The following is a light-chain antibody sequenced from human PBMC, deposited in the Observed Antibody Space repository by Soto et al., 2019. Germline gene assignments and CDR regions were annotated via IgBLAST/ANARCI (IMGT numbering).Light chain of an antibody. CDR1: ESISNW. J-gene: IGKJ1*01. CDR3: QQHKTYSRT. Sequence: DIPMTQSPSTLSASVGDRVTITCRASESISNWLAWYQQKPGKAPKLLIYQASSLESGVPSRFSGSGAGTEFSLTISSLQPDDFATYYCQQHKTYSRTFGQGTKVEIK. CDR2: QAS. V-gene: IGKV1-5*03.